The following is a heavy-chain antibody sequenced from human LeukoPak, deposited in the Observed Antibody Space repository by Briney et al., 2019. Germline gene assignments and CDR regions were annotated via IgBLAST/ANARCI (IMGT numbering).Heavy chain of an antibody. Sequence: GGSLRLSCAASGFTFSSYAMSWGRQAPGRGLEWASAISAGGDSPYYAAAVQGRFSISRDNSKNTLYLQMNSLRAGDTAVYYCAKRRYCSSVSCHDFDYWGQGTLFTVSS. J-gene: IGHJ4*02. CDR2: ISAGGDSP. D-gene: IGHD2-2*01. V-gene: IGHV3-23*01. CDR1: GFTFSSYA. CDR3: AKRRYCSSVSCHDFDY.